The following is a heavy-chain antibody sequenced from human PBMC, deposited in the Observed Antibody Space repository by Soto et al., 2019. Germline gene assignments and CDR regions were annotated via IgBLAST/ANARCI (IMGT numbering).Heavy chain of an antibody. J-gene: IGHJ4*02. CDR3: ARDGYSSGWYWGGLDY. V-gene: IGHV1-46*01. CDR2: INPSGGST. Sequence: ASVKVSCKASGYTFTSYYMHWVRQAPGQGLEWMGIINPSGGSTSYAQKFQGRVTMTRDTSTSTVYMELSSLRSDDTAVYYCARDGYSSGWYWGGLDYWGQGTLVTVSS. CDR1: GYTFTSYY. D-gene: IGHD6-19*01.